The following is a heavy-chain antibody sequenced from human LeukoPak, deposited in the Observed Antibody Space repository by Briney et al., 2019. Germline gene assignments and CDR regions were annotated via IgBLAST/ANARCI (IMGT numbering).Heavy chain of an antibody. CDR1: GFTFSDYS. CDR3: ARDESTSAFDI. Sequence: GGSLRLSCAASGFTFSDYSMSWNRQAPGKGLEWVSYISSSGSTIYYADSVKGRFTISRDNAKNSLYLQMNSLRAEDTAVYYCARDESTSAFDIWGQGAMVTVSS. CDR2: ISSSGSTI. V-gene: IGHV3-11*01. D-gene: IGHD2-2*01. J-gene: IGHJ3*02.